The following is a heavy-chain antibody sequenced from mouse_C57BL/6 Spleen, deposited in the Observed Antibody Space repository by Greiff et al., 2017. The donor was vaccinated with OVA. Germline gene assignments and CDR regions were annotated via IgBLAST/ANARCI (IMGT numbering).Heavy chain of an antibody. CDR2: ISPGDGVT. V-gene: IGHV1-80*01. CDR3: ARGEPAWFAY. Sequence: QVQLQQSGAELVKPGASVKISCKASGYAFSSYWMNWVKQRPGKGLEWIGQISPGDGVTNYNGKFKGKATLTADKSSSTAYMQLSSLTSEDSAVYFCARGEPAWFAYWGQGTLVTVSA. CDR1: GYAFSSYW. J-gene: IGHJ3*01.